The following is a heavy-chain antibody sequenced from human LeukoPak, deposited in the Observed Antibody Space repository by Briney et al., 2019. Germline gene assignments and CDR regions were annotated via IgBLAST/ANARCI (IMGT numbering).Heavy chain of an antibody. CDR1: GYTFTGYY. D-gene: IGHD2-2*01. Sequence: GASVKVSCKASGYTFTGYYMHWVRQAPGQGLEWMGWINPNSGGTNYAQKFQGRVTMTRDTSISTAYMELSRLRSDDTAVYYCARDLAPAEYAFDIWGQGTMVTVSS. CDR2: INPNSGGT. V-gene: IGHV1-2*02. CDR3: ARDLAPAEYAFDI. J-gene: IGHJ3*02.